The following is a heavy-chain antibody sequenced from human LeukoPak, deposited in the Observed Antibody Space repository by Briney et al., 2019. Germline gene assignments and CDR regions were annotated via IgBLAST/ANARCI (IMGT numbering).Heavy chain of an antibody. CDR3: ARGSENYYDSSGLDY. Sequence: PSETLSLTCAVYGGSFSGYYWSWIRQPPGKGLVWIGEINHGGSTNYNPSLKSRVTISVDTSKNQFSLKLSSVTAADTAVYYCARGSENYYDSSGLDYWGQGTLVTVSS. CDR1: GGSFSGYY. D-gene: IGHD3-22*01. J-gene: IGHJ4*02. V-gene: IGHV4-34*01. CDR2: INHGGST.